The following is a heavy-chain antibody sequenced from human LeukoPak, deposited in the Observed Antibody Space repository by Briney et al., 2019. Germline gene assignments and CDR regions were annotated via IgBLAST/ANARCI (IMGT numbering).Heavy chain of an antibody. V-gene: IGHV4-61*02. CDR1: GGSISSGSYY. J-gene: IGHJ4*02. Sequence: SETLSLTCTVSGGSISSGSYYWSWIRQPAGKGLEWIGRIYTSGSTNYNPSLKSRVTISVDTSKNQFSLKLSSVTAADTAVYYCARDGLQDYGTSDYWGQGTLVTVSS. D-gene: IGHD4-17*01. CDR3: ARDGLQDYGTSDY. CDR2: IYTSGST.